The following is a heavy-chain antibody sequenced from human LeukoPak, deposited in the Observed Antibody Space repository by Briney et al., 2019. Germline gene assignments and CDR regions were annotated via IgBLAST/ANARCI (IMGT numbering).Heavy chain of an antibody. CDR1: GYSFTTYW. CDR2: IYPGDSDT. J-gene: IGHJ4*02. D-gene: IGHD6-13*01. CDR3: ARLAVAGKVNSYYYDK. V-gene: IGHV5-51*01. Sequence: GESLKISCKGSGYSFTTYWIGWVRQMPGKGLEWMGIIYPGDSDTRYSPSFQGQVTISADKSISTAYLQWSSLKASDTAMYYCARLAVAGKVNSYYYDKGGRGNRATVTS.